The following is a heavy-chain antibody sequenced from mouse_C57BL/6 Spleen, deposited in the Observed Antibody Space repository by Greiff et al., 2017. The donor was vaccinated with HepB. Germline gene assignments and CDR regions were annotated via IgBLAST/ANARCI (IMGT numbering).Heavy chain of an antibody. D-gene: IGHD2-3*01. CDR2: INYDGSST. CDR1: GFTFSDYY. V-gene: IGHV5-16*01. Sequence: EVHLVESEGGLVQPGSSMKLSCTASGFTFSDYYMAWVRQVPEKGLEWVANINYDGSSTYYLDSLKSRFIISRDNAKNILYLQMSSLKSEDTATYYCASYDGYYGAMDYWGQGTSVTVSS. J-gene: IGHJ4*01. CDR3: ASYDGYYGAMDY.